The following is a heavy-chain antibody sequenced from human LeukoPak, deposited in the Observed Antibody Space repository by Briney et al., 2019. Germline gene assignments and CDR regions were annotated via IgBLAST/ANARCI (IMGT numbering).Heavy chain of an antibody. CDR1: GFTFSSYA. J-gene: IGHJ3*02. D-gene: IGHD6-6*01. CDR2: ISGSGGST. Sequence: GGSLRLSCAASGFTFSSYAMSWVRQAPGKGLEWVSAISGSGGSTYYADSAKGRFTISRDNSKNTLYLQMNSLRAEDTAVYYCAKRPYNSSSPSAFDIWGQGTMATVSS. V-gene: IGHV3-23*01. CDR3: AKRPYNSSSPSAFDI.